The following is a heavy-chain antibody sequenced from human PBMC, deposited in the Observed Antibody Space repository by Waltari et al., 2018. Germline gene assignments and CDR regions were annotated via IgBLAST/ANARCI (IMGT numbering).Heavy chain of an antibody. V-gene: IGHV1-2*06. CDR2: SNPNSGGT. D-gene: IGHD3-10*01. J-gene: IGHJ4*02. CDR3: ARAPAYGSGSRFDY. CDR1: GYTFTGYY. Sequence: QVQLVQSGAEVKKPGASVKVSCKASGYTFTGYYMHWVRQAPGQGLEWMGRSNPNSGGTNYAQKFQGRVTMTRDTSISTAYMELSRLRSDDTAVYYCARAPAYGSGSRFDYWGQGTLVTVSS.